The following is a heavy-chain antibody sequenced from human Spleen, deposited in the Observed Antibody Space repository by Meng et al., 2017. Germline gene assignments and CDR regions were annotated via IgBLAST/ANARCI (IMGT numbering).Heavy chain of an antibody. CDR1: GFTFSSHS. Sequence: GESLKISCAASGFTFSSHSMNWVRQAPGKGLEWVSSISSSSSYIYYADSVKGRFTISRDNAKNSLHLQMNSLRAEDTAVYYCAVRCSVAGIDYWGQGTLVTVSS. D-gene: IGHD6-19*01. CDR3: AVRCSVAGIDY. CDR2: ISSSSSYI. J-gene: IGHJ4*02. V-gene: IGHV3-21*01.